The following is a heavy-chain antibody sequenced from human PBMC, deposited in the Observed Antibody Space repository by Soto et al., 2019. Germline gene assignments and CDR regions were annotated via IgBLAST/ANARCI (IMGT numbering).Heavy chain of an antibody. J-gene: IGHJ6*02. CDR2: INPNSGGT. CDR1: GYTFTGYY. CDR3: ARDKYSSSSWGYYYYCGMDV. D-gene: IGHD6-6*01. V-gene: IGHV1-2*02. Sequence: ASVNVSFKSSGYTFTGYYMHWVRQAPGQGLEWMGWINPNSGGTNYAQKFQGRVTMTRDTSISTAYMELSRLRSDDTAVYYCARDKYSSSSWGYYYYCGMDVWGQGTTVTVSS.